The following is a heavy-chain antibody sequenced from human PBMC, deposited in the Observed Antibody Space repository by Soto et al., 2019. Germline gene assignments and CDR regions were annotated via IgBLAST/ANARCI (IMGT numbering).Heavy chain of an antibody. CDR2: IRSKANSYAT. CDR1: GFTFSGSA. D-gene: IGHD6-19*01. J-gene: IGHJ5*02. CDR3: TRLGSSGWYHWFDP. V-gene: IGHV3-73*02. Sequence: EVQLVESGGGLVQPGGSLKLSCAASGFTFSGSAMHWVRQASGKGLEWVGRIRSKANSYATAYAASVKGRFTISRDDSKNTAYLQMNSLKTEDTAVYYCTRLGSSGWYHWFDPWGQGTLVTVSS.